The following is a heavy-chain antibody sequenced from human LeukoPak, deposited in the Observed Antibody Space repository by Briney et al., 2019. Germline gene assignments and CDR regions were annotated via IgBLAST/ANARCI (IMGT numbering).Heavy chain of an antibody. CDR3: ARVKCIRSSTSCYEGGYFDY. J-gene: IGHJ4*02. V-gene: IGHV4-61*08. CDR1: GGSISSGDYY. D-gene: IGHD2-2*01. Sequence: SQTLSLTCTVSGGSISSGDYYSSWIRQPPGKGLEWIGYIYYSGSTNYNPSLKSRVTISVDTSKNQFSLKLSSVTAADTAVYYCARVKCIRSSTSCYEGGYFDYWGQGTLVTVSS. CDR2: IYYSGST.